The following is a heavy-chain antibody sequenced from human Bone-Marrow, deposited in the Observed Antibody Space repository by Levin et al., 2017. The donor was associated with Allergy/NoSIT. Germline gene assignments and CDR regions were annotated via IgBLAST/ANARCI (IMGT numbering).Heavy chain of an antibody. CDR3: ARSPNPQSSHTSSYYWFDP. V-gene: IGHV1-2*04. D-gene: IGHD2/OR15-2a*01. Sequence: GESLKISCKASGYTFTGYYIHWVRQAPGQGLEWVGWINPNSGDTNYAQKYQGWVTMTSDTSISTAYMELTRLRSDDTAVYYCARSPNPQSSHTSSYYWFDPWGQGTLVTVSS. CDR2: INPNSGDT. CDR1: GYTFTGYY. J-gene: IGHJ5*02.